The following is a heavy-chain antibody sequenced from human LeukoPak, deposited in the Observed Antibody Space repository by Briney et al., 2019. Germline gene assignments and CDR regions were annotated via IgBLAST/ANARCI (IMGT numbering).Heavy chain of an antibody. CDR3: ATADTVSTYNWFDP. CDR2: IRYSESA. CDR1: GGSISSNTYF. Sequence: SETVSLTCNVSGGSISSNTYFWGWLRRPPEKGLEWIESIRYSESAYYNPSPKSRVTISVDTTKNQFSLNLSSLTAADTAVYYCATADTVSTYNWFDPWGQGTLVTVS. J-gene: IGHJ5*02. V-gene: IGHV4-39*01. D-gene: IGHD5/OR15-5a*01.